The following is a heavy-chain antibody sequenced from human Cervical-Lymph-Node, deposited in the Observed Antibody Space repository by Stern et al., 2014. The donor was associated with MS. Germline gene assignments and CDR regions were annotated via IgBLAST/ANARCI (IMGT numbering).Heavy chain of an antibody. Sequence: QVQLVQSGAEVKKPGSSVKISFKASGGTFSVYAINWLLQAPGQGLEWMGGILRVLGTANYAQKFQGRVTITADESTRTTAMQLSSLRSNDTAVYYCARDGRHSYTYALDVWGQGTTVTVSS. CDR2: ILRVLGTA. CDR1: GGTFSVYA. V-gene: IGHV1-69*01. CDR3: ARDGRHSYTYALDV. D-gene: IGHD2-2*02. J-gene: IGHJ6*01.